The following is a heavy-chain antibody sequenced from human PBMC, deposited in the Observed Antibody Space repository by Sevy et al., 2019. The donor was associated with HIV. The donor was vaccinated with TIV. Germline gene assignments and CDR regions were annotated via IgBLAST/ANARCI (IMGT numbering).Heavy chain of an antibody. Sequence: GGSLRLSCAASGFTFTDYFMGWVRQAPGKGLEWVANIDQDGSQKNYVDSVKGRFTISRDNAKNSVYLQMNRLRVDDTAVYYWAGELWTGDYWGQGTLVTVSS. CDR2: IDQDGSQK. CDR3: AGELWTGDY. D-gene: IGHD2-21*01. V-gene: IGHV3-7*01. J-gene: IGHJ4*02. CDR1: GFTFTDYF.